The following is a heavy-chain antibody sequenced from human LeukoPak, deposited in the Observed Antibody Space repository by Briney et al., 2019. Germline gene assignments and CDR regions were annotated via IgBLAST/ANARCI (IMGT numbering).Heavy chain of an antibody. CDR1: GFTLDDYA. CDR2: ISWNSGSI. D-gene: IGHD3-10*01. J-gene: IGHJ4*02. Sequence: PGGSLRLSFVASGFTLDDYAMHWVRQAPGKGLEGVSGISWNSGSIGYADSVKGRFTISRDNAKNSLYLQMNSLRAEDTAWYYCAKSYGSGSYYTLDYWGQGTLVTVSS. CDR3: AKSYGSGSYYTLDY. V-gene: IGHV3-9*01.